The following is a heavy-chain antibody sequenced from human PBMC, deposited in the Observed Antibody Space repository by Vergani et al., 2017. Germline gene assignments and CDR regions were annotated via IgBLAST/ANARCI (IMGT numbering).Heavy chain of an antibody. CDR1: GFTFSSYA. CDR2: ISGSGGST. Sequence: DVHLAESGGGFFQPGGSLRLSCAASGFTFSSYAMSWVRQAPGKGLEWVSAISGSGGSTYYADSVKGRFTISRDNSKNTLYLQMNSLRAEDTAVYYWAKSGGGTSHPWGQGTLVTVSS. J-gene: IGHJ5*02. D-gene: IGHD2-2*01. CDR3: AKSGGGTSHP. V-gene: IGHV3-23*04.